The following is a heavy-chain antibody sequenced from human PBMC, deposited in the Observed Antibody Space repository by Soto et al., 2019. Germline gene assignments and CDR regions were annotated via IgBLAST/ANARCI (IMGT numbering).Heavy chain of an antibody. J-gene: IGHJ5*02. D-gene: IGHD6-19*01. V-gene: IGHV3-23*01. CDR3: AKDPHSSGWKGRNNWFDP. Sequence: PVGSLRLSCAASGFTLSSYAMSCVRQAPGKGLEWVSAISGSGGSTYYADSVKGRFTISRDNSKNTLYLQMNSLRAEDTAVYYCAKDPHSSGWKGRNNWFDPWGQGTLVTVSS. CDR2: ISGSGGST. CDR1: GFTLSSYA.